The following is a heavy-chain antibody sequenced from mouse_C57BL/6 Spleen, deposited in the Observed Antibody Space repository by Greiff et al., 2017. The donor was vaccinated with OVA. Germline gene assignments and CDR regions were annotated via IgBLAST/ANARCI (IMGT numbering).Heavy chain of an antibody. CDR1: GYTFTSYW. Sequence: QVQLQQPGAELVMPGASVKLSCKASGYTFTSYWMHWVKQRPGQGLEWIGEIDPSDSYTNYNQKFKGKSTLTVDKSSSTAYMQLSSLTSEDSAVYYCARSDSKDAMDYWGQGTPVTVSS. V-gene: IGHV1-69*01. CDR2: IDPSDSYT. CDR3: ARSDSKDAMDY. J-gene: IGHJ4*01. D-gene: IGHD2-5*01.